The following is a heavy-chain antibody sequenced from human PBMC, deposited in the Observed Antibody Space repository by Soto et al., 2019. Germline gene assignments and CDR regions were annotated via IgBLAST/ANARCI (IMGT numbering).Heavy chain of an antibody. CDR3: ARVFPDCWVEPGVVRGYLDT. J-gene: IGHJ4*02. V-gene: IGHV1-69*01. CDR2: IIPIFGTI. D-gene: IGHD3-3*01. Sequence: QVQLVQSGAEVKEPGSSVKVSCKASVEFFSNYGISWVRQAPGQGIEWMGGIIPIFGTISYAEKFQGRVTITADESTNTVYMELRSLRSADTALYYCARVFPDCWVEPGVVRGYLDTWGRGTLVTVSS. CDR1: VEFFSNYG.